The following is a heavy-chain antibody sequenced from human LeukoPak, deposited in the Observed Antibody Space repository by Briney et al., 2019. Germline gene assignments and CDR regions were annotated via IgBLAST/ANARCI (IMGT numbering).Heavy chain of an antibody. D-gene: IGHD4-17*01. CDR1: GFTFSNYG. J-gene: IGHJ4*02. Sequence: PGTSLRLSCAASGFTFSNYGMHWVRQAPGKGLEWVAVIWYDGSNKYYADSVKGRFTISRDNSKNTLYLQMNSLRAEDTAVYYCAREDGVTGAYYFDYWGQGTLVTVSS. CDR2: IWYDGSNK. V-gene: IGHV3-33*08. CDR3: AREDGVTGAYYFDY.